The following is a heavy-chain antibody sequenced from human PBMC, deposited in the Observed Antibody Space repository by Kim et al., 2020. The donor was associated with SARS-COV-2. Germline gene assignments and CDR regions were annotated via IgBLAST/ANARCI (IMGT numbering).Heavy chain of an antibody. Sequence: DSVKGRFTIARDNSKNRLYLQMNSLRAEDTAVYYCARDISRGYSYGYFDYWGQGTLVTVSS. V-gene: IGHV3-30*07. J-gene: IGHJ4*02. CDR3: ARDISRGYSYGYFDY. D-gene: IGHD5-18*01.